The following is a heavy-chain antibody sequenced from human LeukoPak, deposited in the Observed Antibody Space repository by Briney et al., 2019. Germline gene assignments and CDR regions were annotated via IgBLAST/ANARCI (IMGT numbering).Heavy chain of an antibody. CDR1: GFTFSSYE. D-gene: IGHD3-10*01. Sequence: GGSLRLSCAASGFTFSSYEMNWVRQAPGKGLEWVSAITATSSSTYDADSVQGRFTISRDNSKNTLYLQMNSLRPKDTAIYYCAKLFDSGTYNNFFHYWGQGTLVTVSS. V-gene: IGHV3-23*01. CDR2: ITATSSST. CDR3: AKLFDSGTYNNFFHY. J-gene: IGHJ4*02.